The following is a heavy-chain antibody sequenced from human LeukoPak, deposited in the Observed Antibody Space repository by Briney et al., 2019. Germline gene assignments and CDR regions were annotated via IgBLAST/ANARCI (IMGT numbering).Heavy chain of an antibody. CDR1: GFTFTSSA. D-gene: IGHD6-13*01. J-gene: IGHJ6*02. CDR2: IVVGSSNT. V-gene: IGHV1-58*02. CDR3: AATIAADTVYYGMDV. Sequence: SVKVSCKASGFTFTSSAMQWVRQARGQRLEWIGWIVVGSSNTNYAQKFQERVTITWDMSTSTAYMELSSLRSEDTAVYYCAATIAADTVYYGMDVWGQGTTVTVSS.